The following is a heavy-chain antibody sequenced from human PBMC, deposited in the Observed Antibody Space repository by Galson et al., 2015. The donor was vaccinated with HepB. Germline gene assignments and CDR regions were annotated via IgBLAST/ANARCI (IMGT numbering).Heavy chain of an antibody. D-gene: IGHD1-7*01. CDR3: ARTARAGTTGYAFDI. CDR1: GFTVNTNY. J-gene: IGHJ3*02. Sequence: SLRLSCAASGFTVNTNYMTWVRQAQGKGLEWVSIIYRDGSTYYADSVKGRFTISRDNSENTLHLHMNSLRAEDTAVYYCARTARAGTTGYAFDIWGQGTMVTVSS. V-gene: IGHV3-53*01. CDR2: IYRDGST.